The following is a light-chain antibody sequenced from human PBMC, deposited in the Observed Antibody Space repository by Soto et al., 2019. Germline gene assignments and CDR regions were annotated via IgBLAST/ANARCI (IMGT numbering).Light chain of an antibody. J-gene: IGKJ1*01. CDR2: WAS. CDR3: QQYLSFPWT. V-gene: IGKV4-1*01. CDR1: QSVLYSSNNKNY. Sequence: DIVMTQSPDSLAVSLGERATINCKSSQSVLYSSNNKNYLAWYQQRPGQPPNLLIYWASTRESGVPDRFSGSGSGTDFTLTISSLQAEDVAIYYCQQYLSFPWTLGQGTKVEIK.